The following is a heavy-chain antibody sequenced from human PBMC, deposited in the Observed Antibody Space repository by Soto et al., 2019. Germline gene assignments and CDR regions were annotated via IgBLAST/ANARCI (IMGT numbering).Heavy chain of an antibody. J-gene: IGHJ4*02. CDR1: GFTFSIFA. V-gene: IGHV3-23*01. Sequence: LRLSCAASGFTFSIFAMSWVRQSPGKGLEWVSTISGSGGSTYYADAVKGRFTISRDNSMGTLYLQMKSLRVEDTAIYYCAKEVSLGSTVDLGYWGQGTLVTVSS. CDR2: ISGSGGST. CDR3: AKEVSLGSTVDLGY. D-gene: IGHD7-27*01.